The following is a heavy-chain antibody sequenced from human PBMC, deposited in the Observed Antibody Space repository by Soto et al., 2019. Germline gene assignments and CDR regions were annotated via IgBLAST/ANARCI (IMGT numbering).Heavy chain of an antibody. CDR1: GFTFSSYG. V-gene: IGHV3-30*18. D-gene: IGHD3-10*01. CDR3: AKWSMVRVGFYNPWGNYYGMDV. CDR2: ISYDGSNK. Sequence: PGGSLRLSCAASGFTFSSYGMHWVRQAPGKGLEWVAVISYDGSNKYYADSVKGRFTISRDNSKNTLYLQMNSLRAEDTAVYYCAKWSMVRVGFYNPWGNYYGMDVWGQGTTVTVSS. J-gene: IGHJ6*02.